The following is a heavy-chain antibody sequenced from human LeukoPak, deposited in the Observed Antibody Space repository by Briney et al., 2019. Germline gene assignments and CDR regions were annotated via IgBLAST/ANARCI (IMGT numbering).Heavy chain of an antibody. J-gene: IGHJ4*02. CDR1: GGTFSSYA. CDR2: IIPIFGTA. Sequence: SVKVSCKASGGTFSSYAISWVRQAPGQGLEWMGGIIPIFGTANYAQKFQGRVTITTDESTGTAYMELSSLRSEDTAVYYCARGPQGTTVVTYYFDYWGQGTLVTVSS. V-gene: IGHV1-69*05. CDR3: ARGPQGTTVVTYYFDY. D-gene: IGHD4-23*01.